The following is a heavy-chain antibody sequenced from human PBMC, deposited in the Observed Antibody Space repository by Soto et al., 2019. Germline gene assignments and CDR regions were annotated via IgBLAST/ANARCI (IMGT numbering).Heavy chain of an antibody. Sequence: QVQLQESGPGLVKPSQTLSLTCSVSGGSISSGDYYLSWIRQPPGKGLEWIGYIYYTGSTYYNPSLRSRVTISLDTSKKQFSRNLSSVTATDTAVYYCARWFGEPQNAFDIWGQGTMVTVSS. CDR3: ARWFGEPQNAFDI. J-gene: IGHJ3*02. CDR2: IYYTGST. D-gene: IGHD3-10*01. CDR1: GGSISSGDYY. V-gene: IGHV4-30-4*01.